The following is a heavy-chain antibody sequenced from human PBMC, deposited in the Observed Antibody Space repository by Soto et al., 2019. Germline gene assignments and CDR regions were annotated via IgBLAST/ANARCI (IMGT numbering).Heavy chain of an antibody. D-gene: IGHD3-10*01. J-gene: IGHJ4*02. CDR2: IRSNGGST. CDR1: GFIFSNYA. Sequence: EVQLLESGGGLVQPGGSLRLSCAASGFIFSNYAMTWVRQVPGKGLQWVSDIRSNGGSTTYADSVKGRFTISRDNPKNTLYLPLNSLRVEHTAVYYFATADYASGRSSPLSFPYWRQGPLVTLSS. CDR3: ATADYASGRSSPLSFPY. V-gene: IGHV3-23*01.